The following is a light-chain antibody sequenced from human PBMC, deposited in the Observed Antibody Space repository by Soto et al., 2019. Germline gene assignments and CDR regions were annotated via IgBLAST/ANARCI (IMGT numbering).Light chain of an antibody. Sequence: EIVLTQSPGTLSLSAGERATVSCRASQSVNNNFLAWYQLRPGQAPRLLISGASSRATGIPDRISGSGSGTDFTLTISRLEPEDFAVYYCQQYNNWPPWTFGQGTKVDIK. CDR1: QSVNNNF. V-gene: IGKV3-20*01. J-gene: IGKJ1*01. CDR2: GAS. CDR3: QQYNNWPPWT.